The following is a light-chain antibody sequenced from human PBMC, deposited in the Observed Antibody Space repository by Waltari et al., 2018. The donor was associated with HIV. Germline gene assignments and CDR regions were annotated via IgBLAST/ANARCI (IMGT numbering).Light chain of an antibody. CDR2: NDP. V-gene: IGLV3-27*01. Sequence: SYELTQPSSVSVSPGQTARITCSGDFLAKKYVRWVQQKPGQAPVLAINNDPERPSGIPERFSGSGSGTTVTLTISGAQAEDEADYHCYSAADNIWVFGGGTKLTVL. CDR3: YSAADNIWV. CDR1: FLAKKY. J-gene: IGLJ3*02.